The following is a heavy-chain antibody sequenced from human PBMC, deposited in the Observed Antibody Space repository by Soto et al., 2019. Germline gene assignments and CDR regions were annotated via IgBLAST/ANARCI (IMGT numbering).Heavy chain of an antibody. CDR2: LGAADDP. V-gene: IGHV3-13*05. Sequence: LRLSCAASGFTLSAYDMHWVRQAEGKGLEWVSALGAADDPYYLVSVKGRFTISRENAKNSLYLQMNNLRAGDTAVYYCARAYSGRLPRRADYYYAMDVWGQGTTVTVSS. CDR3: ARAYSGRLPRRADYYYAMDV. J-gene: IGHJ6*02. D-gene: IGHD2-15*01. CDR1: GFTLSAYD.